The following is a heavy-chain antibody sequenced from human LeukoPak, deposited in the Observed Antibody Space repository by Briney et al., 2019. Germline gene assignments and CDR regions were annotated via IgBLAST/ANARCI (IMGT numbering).Heavy chain of an antibody. J-gene: IGHJ4*02. CDR2: ISTGSSYI. Sequence: NPGGSLRLSCAASGFTFRSYSMNWVRQAPGEGLEWVSSISTGSSYIYYADSVKGRFTISRDNAKNSLYLQMNSLRAEDTAVYYCARVSGVVPAATLDFWGQGALVTVSS. CDR3: ARVSGVVPAATLDF. D-gene: IGHD2-2*01. CDR1: GFTFRSYS. V-gene: IGHV3-21*01.